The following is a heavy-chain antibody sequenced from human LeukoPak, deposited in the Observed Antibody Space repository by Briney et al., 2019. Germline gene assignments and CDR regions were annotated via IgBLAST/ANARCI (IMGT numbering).Heavy chain of an antibody. CDR2: IYYSGST. CDR3: ASMAARTSGAFDI. CDR1: GGSISSSSYY. Sequence: SETLSLTCTVSGGSISSSSYYWGWIRQPPGKGLEWIGSIYYSGSTYYNPSLKSRVTISVDTSKNQFSLKLSSVTAADTAVYYCASMAARTSGAFDIWGQGTMVTVSS. D-gene: IGHD2-2*01. J-gene: IGHJ3*02. V-gene: IGHV4-39*07.